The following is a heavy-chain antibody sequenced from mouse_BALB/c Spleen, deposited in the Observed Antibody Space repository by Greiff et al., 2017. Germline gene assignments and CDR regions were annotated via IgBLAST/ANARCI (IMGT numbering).Heavy chain of an antibody. Sequence: QVQLKESGPELVKPGALVKISCKASGYTFTSYDINWVKQRPGQGLEWIGEIDPSDSYTNYNQKFKGKATLTVDKSSSTAYMQLSSLTSEDSAVYYCVRKGITTVVADFDVWGAGTTVTVSS. CDR1: GYTFTSYD. V-gene: IGHV1S126*01. D-gene: IGHD1-1*01. CDR3: VRKGITTVVADFDV. CDR2: IDPSDSYT. J-gene: IGHJ1*01.